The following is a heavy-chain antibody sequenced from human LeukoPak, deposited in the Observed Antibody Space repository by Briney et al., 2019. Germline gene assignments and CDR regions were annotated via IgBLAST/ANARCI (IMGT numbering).Heavy chain of an antibody. CDR3: SRESGPYSPFGH. Sequence: SETLSLTCTVSGCSITGYHWSWIRQPPGKGLEWIGYIYSSGSTEYKPSLKSRATISADPPKNQFSLKLTSVTAADTAIYYCSRESGPYSPFGHWGQGILVTV. D-gene: IGHD1-26*01. CDR1: GCSITGYH. CDR2: IYSSGST. J-gene: IGHJ4*02. V-gene: IGHV4-4*08.